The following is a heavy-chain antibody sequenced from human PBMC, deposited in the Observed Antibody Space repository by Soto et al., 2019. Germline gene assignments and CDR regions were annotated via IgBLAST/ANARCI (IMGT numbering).Heavy chain of an antibody. Sequence: GASVKVSCKDSGGTFSIYTIIWVRQAPGQGLEWMGRIIPILGIANYAQKFQGRVTITADKSTSTAYMELSSLRSEDTAVYYCARPEAAAGIYSFDYWGQGTLVTVSS. J-gene: IGHJ4*02. CDR2: IIPILGIA. CDR1: GGTFSIYT. V-gene: IGHV1-69*02. D-gene: IGHD6-13*01. CDR3: ARPEAAAGIYSFDY.